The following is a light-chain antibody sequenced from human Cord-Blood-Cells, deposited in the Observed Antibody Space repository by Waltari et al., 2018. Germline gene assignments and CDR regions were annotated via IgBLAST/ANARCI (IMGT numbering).Light chain of an antibody. CDR3: QQYNNWPPT. V-gene: IGKV3-15*01. CDR2: GAS. J-gene: IGKJ2*01. CDR1: QSVSSN. Sequence: IVMTPSPATLSVSPGVRATLSCRASQSVSSNLAWYQQKPGQAPRLLIYGASTRATGIPARFSGSGYGTEFTLTISSLQSEDFAVYYCQQYNNWPPTFGQGTKLEIK.